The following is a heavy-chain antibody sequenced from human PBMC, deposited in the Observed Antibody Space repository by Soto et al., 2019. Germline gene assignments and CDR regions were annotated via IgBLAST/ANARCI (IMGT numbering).Heavy chain of an antibody. Sequence: QVQLVQSGAEVKKPGASVKVSCKASGYTFTSYAMHWVRQAPGQRLEWMGWINAGNGNTKYSQKFQGRVTITRDTAASTAYMELSSLRSEDTAVYYCARVNSVDIVEVVAENDGFDLWGQGTMVTVSS. J-gene: IGHJ3*01. CDR2: INAGNGNT. D-gene: IGHD2-15*01. CDR3: ARVNSVDIVEVVAENDGFDL. V-gene: IGHV1-3*01. CDR1: GYTFTSYA.